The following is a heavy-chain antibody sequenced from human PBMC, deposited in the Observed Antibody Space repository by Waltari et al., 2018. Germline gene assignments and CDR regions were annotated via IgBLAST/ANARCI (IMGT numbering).Heavy chain of an antibody. CDR2: ISYDGSNK. J-gene: IGHJ3*02. Sequence: QVQLVESGGGVVQPGRSLRLSCAASGFTFSSYAMHWVRQAPGKGLEWVAVISYDGSNKYYADSVKGRFTISRDNSKNTLYLQMNSLRAEDTAVYYCARDGPLAAFDIWGQGTMVTVSS. CDR1: GFTFSSYA. CDR3: ARDGPLAAFDI. V-gene: IGHV3-30-3*01.